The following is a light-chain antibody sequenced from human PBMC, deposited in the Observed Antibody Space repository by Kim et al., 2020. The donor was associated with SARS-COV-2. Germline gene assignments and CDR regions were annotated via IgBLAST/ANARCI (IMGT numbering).Light chain of an antibody. J-gene: IGKJ3*01. Sequence: ASVGDRVTITCRASQSISSYLKWYQQKPGKAPKLLIYAASSLQSGVPSRFSGSGSGTDFTLTISSLQPEDFANYYCQQSYSTRITFGPGTKVDIK. V-gene: IGKV1-39*01. CDR3: QQSYSTRIT. CDR1: QSISSY. CDR2: AAS.